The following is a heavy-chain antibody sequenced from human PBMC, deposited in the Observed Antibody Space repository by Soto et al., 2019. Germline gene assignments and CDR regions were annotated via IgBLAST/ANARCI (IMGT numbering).Heavy chain of an antibody. CDR2: IYYSGST. V-gene: IGHV4-59*01. CDR3: ARESVPGGSNWFDP. D-gene: IGHD2-15*01. J-gene: IGHJ5*02. Sequence: SETLSLTCTVSGGPISSYYWSWIRQPPGKGLEWIGYIYYSGSTNYNPSLKSRVTIPVDTSKNQFSLKLSSVTAADTAVYYCARESVPGGSNWFDPWGQGTLVTVSS. CDR1: GGPISSYY.